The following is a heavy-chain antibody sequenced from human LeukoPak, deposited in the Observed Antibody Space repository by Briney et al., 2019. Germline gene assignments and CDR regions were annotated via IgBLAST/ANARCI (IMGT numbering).Heavy chain of an antibody. CDR1: GFTFSNAW. CDR3: TTTPLEYYYDSRGYQDPDY. V-gene: IGHV3-15*01. CDR2: IKSKTDGGTT. J-gene: IGHJ4*02. D-gene: IGHD3-22*01. Sequence: GGSLRLSCAASGFTFSNAWMSWVRQAPGKGLEWVGRIKSKTDGGTTDYAAPVKGRFTISRDDSKNTLYLQMNSLKTEDTAVYYCTTTPLEYYYDSRGYQDPDYWGQGTLVTVSS.